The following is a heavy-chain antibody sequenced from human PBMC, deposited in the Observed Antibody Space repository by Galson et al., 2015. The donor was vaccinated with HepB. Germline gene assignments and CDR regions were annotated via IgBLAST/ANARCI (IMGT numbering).Heavy chain of an antibody. D-gene: IGHD3-10*01. J-gene: IGHJ4*02. V-gene: IGHV3-15*07. Sequence: SLRLSCAASGFTFSNAWMNWVRQAPGKGLEWVGRIKSKTDGGTTDYAAPVKGRFTISRDDSKTTLYLQMNSLKTEDTAVYYCTTSFGWFGEFNDFDYWGQGTLVTVSS. CDR3: TTSFGWFGEFNDFDY. CDR1: GFTFSNAW. CDR2: IKSKTDGGTT.